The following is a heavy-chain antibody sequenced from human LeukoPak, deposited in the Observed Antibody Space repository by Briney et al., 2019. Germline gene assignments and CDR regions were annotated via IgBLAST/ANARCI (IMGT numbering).Heavy chain of an antibody. V-gene: IGHV5-51*01. CDR3: ARFNSSWADAFDI. D-gene: IGHD6-13*01. CDR2: IYPGDSDT. J-gene: IGHJ3*02. Sequence: GASLQISCKGSGSIFSSFWLGWVRQLPGKGLEWMEIIYPGDSDTRYSPSFQGQVTISADKSISTAYLQWSSLKASDTAMYYCARFNSSWADAFDIWGQGTMVTVSS. CDR1: GSIFSSFW.